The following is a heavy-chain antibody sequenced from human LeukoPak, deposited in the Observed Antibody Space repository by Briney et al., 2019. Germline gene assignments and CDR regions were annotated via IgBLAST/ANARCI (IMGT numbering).Heavy chain of an antibody. CDR1: GGSISSYF. D-gene: IGHD3-3*01. CDR2: IDYSGST. CDR3: ATKGDTMTSYYFDY. V-gene: IGHV4-59*08. Sequence: PSETLSVTCTVPGGSISSYFWSWIRQPPGKGLEWIGYIDYSGSTNDNPSLKSRVTISVDTSKNQFSLKLSSVPAADTAVYYCATKGDTMTSYYFDYWGQGTLVTVSS. J-gene: IGHJ4*02.